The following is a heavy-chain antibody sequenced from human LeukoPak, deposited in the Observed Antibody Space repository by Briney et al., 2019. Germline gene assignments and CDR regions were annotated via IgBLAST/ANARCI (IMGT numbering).Heavy chain of an antibody. CDR1: GYTFSNYA. D-gene: IGHD6-19*01. J-gene: IGHJ4*02. V-gene: IGHV1-18*01. CDR3: ARDGYSSGWPNY. CDR2: ISAYNGNT. Sequence: ASVKVSCKASGYTFSNYAITWVRQAPGQGLEWMGWISAYNGNTNYAQKLQGRVTMTTDTSTNTAYLELRSLRSDDTAVYYCARDGYSSGWPNYWGQGTLVTVSS.